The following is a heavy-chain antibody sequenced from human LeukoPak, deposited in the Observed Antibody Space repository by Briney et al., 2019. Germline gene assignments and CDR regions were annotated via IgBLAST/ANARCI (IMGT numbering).Heavy chain of an antibody. CDR1: GFTFSDYY. CDR3: AREGVFGSGWYLDY. V-gene: IGHV3-11*04. D-gene: IGHD6-19*01. Sequence: GSLRLSCAASGFTFSDYYMSWIRQAPEKGLEWVSYISSSGTTIYYADSVKGRFTISRDNSKNTLYLQMSSLRAEDTAVYFCAREGVFGSGWYLDYWGQGTLVTVSS. CDR2: ISSSGTTI. J-gene: IGHJ4*02.